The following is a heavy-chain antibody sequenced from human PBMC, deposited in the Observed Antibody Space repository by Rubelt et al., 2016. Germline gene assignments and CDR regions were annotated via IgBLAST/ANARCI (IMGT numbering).Heavy chain of an antibody. D-gene: IGHD6-13*01. CDR2: IIPILGIA. CDR3: ARRQQLGPFDY. J-gene: IGHJ4*02. CDR1: GGTFSSYA. Sequence: QVQLVQSGAEVKKPGSSVKVSCKASGGTFSSYAISWVRQAPGQGLEWMGRIIPILGIANYAHEFQGRVTITADKSTSTAYMELSSLRSEDTAVYYCARRQQLGPFDYWGQGTLVTVSS. V-gene: IGHV1-69*04.